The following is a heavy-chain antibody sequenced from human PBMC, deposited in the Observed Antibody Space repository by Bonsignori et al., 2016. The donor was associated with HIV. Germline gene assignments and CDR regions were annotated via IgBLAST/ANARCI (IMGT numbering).Heavy chain of an antibody. Sequence: VRQAPGKGLEWVSAISGSGGSTYYADSVKGRFTISRDNSKNTLYLQMNSLRAEDTAVYYCAKDKVSTYYYGSGSYGAFDIWGQGTMVTVSS. D-gene: IGHD3-10*01. J-gene: IGHJ3*02. CDR3: AKDKVSTYYYGSGSYGAFDI. CDR2: ISGSGGST. V-gene: IGHV3-23*01.